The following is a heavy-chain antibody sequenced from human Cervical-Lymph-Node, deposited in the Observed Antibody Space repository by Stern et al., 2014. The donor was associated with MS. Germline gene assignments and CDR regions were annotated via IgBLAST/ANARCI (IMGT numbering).Heavy chain of an antibody. Sequence: EVHLVESGGGLVKPGGSLRLSCAASGFTFSSYSMNWVRQAPGKGLEWVSSISSSISYIYYADSVKGRFTIARDNAKNSLYLQMNSLRAEDTAVYYCARGSYTNSVDDMDVWGQGTTVTVSS. CDR3: ARGSYTNSVDDMDV. J-gene: IGHJ6*02. CDR1: GFTFSSYS. D-gene: IGHD2-8*01. CDR2: ISSSISYI. V-gene: IGHV3-21*01.